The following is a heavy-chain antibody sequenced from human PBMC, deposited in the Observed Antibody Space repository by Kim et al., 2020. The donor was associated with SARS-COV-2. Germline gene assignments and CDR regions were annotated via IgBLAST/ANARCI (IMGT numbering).Heavy chain of an antibody. D-gene: IGHD6-13*01. CDR3: ARGSLGDYIDY. CDR2: IYYSGST. Sequence: SETLSLTCTVSGGSISSGDYYWSWIRQPPGKGLEWIGYIYYSGSTYYNPSLKSRVTISVDTSKNQFSLKLSSVTAADTAVYYWARGSLGDYIDYWGQGTLVTVSS. CDR1: GGSISSGDYY. J-gene: IGHJ4*02. V-gene: IGHV4-30-4*01.